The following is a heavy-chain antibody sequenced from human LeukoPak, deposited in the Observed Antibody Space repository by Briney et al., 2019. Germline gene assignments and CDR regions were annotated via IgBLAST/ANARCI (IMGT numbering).Heavy chain of an antibody. Sequence: SSETLSLTCTVSGGSVNSGSYYWSWVRQPPGKGLEWIVYIHNSGSTNYNPSLNSRVTISVDTSNNQFSVRLTSVTAADTAVYYCARDVIATAGLYYFDYWGQGTLVTVSS. CDR3: ARDVIATAGLYYFDY. V-gene: IGHV4-61*01. D-gene: IGHD6-13*01. CDR2: IHNSGST. CDR1: GGSVNSGSYY. J-gene: IGHJ4*02.